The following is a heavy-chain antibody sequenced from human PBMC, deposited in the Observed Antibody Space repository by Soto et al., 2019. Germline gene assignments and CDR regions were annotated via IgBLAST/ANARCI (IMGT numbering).Heavy chain of an antibody. J-gene: IGHJ4*02. CDR3: ARITMVRGVIITWDY. D-gene: IGHD3-10*01. V-gene: IGHV1-3*01. CDR2: INAGNGNT. Sequence: ASVKVSCKASGYTFTSYAMHWVRQAPGQRLEWMGWINAGNGNTKYSQKFQGRVTITRDTSTSTAYMELRSLRSDDTAVYYCARITMVRGVIITWDYWGQGTLVTVSS. CDR1: GYTFTSYA.